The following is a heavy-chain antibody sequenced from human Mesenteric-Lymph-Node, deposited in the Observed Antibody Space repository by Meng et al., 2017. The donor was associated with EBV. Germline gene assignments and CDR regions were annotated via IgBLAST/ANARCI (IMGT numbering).Heavy chain of an antibody. J-gene: IGHJ4*02. CDR1: GGSFSGYY. Sequence: QGQLQKGGAGMLKPSGPLSLTCAVYGGSFSGYYWSWIRQPPGKGLEWIGEINHSGSTNYNPSLKSRVTISVDTSKNQFSLKLSSVTAADTAVYYCAREMSIAAAGSPLAYWGQGTLVTVSS. CDR3: AREMSIAAAGSPLAY. V-gene: IGHV4-34*01. CDR2: INHSGST. D-gene: IGHD6-13*01.